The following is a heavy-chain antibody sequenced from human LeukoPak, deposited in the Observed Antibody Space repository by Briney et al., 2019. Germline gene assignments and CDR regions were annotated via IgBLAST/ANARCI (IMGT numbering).Heavy chain of an antibody. J-gene: IGHJ4*02. CDR3: ANDCGDYVGCSDY. V-gene: IGHV3-23*01. D-gene: IGHD4-23*01. CDR1: GFTFSSNA. CDR2: ISGSGDTT. Sequence: GGSLRLSCAASGFTFSSNAMSWVRQAPGQGLEWVSVISGSGDTTHYADSVKGRFTISRDNSKNTLYLQMNSLRAEDTAVYYCANDCGDYVGCSDYWGQGTLVTVSS.